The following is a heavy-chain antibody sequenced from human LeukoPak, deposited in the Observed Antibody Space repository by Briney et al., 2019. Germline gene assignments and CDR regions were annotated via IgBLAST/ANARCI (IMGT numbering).Heavy chain of an antibody. D-gene: IGHD3-22*01. CDR2: ISYDGSYK. Sequence: PGRSLRLSWAASGFTFSSFGMHWIRQAPGKGLEWVAVISYDGSYKNYVDSVKGRFTISRDISKNTLYLQMNSLRAEDAAVYYCAKRLGYYDSSEGYFDQWGQGTLVTVSS. J-gene: IGHJ4*02. V-gene: IGHV3-30*18. CDR3: AKRLGYYDSSEGYFDQ. CDR1: GFTFSSFG.